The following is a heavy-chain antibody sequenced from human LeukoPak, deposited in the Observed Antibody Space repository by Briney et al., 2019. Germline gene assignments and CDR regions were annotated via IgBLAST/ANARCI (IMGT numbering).Heavy chain of an antibody. CDR2: ISYAGSNK. Sequence: GGSLRLSCAASGFTFSSYAMHWVRQAPGKGLEWVAVISYAGSNKYYADSVKGRFTISRDNSKNTLYLQMNSLRAEDTAVYYCARAPTRYCSGCSCYLPFDYWGQGTLVTVSS. V-gene: IGHV3-30-3*01. J-gene: IGHJ4*02. CDR3: ARAPTRYCSGCSCYLPFDY. D-gene: IGHD2-15*01. CDR1: GFTFSSYA.